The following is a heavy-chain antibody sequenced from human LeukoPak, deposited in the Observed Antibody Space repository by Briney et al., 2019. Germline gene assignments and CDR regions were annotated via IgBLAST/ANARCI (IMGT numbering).Heavy chain of an antibody. V-gene: IGHV5-51*01. J-gene: IGHJ4*02. Sequence: GESLKISCKGSGYIFASYWIGWVRQMPGKGLEWMGIIYPGDSDTKYSPSFQGQVTISADKSINTAYLQWSSLKASDTAMYYCARRSYYDSSGYYLFDYWGQGTLVTVSS. CDR3: ARRSYYDSSGYYLFDY. CDR1: GYIFASYW. D-gene: IGHD3-22*01. CDR2: IYPGDSDT.